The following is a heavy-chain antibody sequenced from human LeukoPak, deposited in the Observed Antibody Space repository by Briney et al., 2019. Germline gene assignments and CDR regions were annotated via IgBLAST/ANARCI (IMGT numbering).Heavy chain of an antibody. CDR2: TRNKAHNYTT. CDR3: VRDQGRPGDY. CDR1: GFTFSDHF. Sequence: GGSLRLSCAASGFTFSDHFLDWVRQAPGKGLEWVGRTRNKAHNYTTSYAASVQGRFTISRHASKKLMYLQMNSLKTEDTAVYFCVRDQGRPGDYGGQGTLVTVSS. D-gene: IGHD2-2*01. V-gene: IGHV3-72*01. J-gene: IGHJ4*02.